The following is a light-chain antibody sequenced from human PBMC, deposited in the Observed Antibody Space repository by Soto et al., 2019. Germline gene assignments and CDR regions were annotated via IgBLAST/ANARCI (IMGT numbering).Light chain of an antibody. CDR3: SSHTRGNTRV. J-gene: IGLJ1*01. V-gene: IGLV2-14*01. CDR1: SSDVGAYNY. CDR2: DVS. Sequence: QSVLTQPASVSGSPGQSITISCTGTSSDVGAYNYVSWYQQHPGKAPKLMIYDVSNRPSGVSNRFSGSKSGNTASLTISGLQAEDEADYYCSSHTRGNTRVFGTGTKVTVL.